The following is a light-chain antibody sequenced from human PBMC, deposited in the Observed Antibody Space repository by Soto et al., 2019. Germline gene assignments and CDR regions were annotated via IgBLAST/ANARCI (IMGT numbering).Light chain of an antibody. CDR2: EVT. CDR3: TSYTNTDTRV. J-gene: IGLJ2*01. V-gene: IGLV2-14*01. Sequence: QSALTQPASVSGSPGQSITISCTGTSSDIGNNKYVSWYQHHPGKAPKLLIYEVTNRPSGVSDRFSGSKSGNTASLIISGLQAGDEADYYCTSYTNTDTRVFGGGTKLTVL. CDR1: SSDIGNNKY.